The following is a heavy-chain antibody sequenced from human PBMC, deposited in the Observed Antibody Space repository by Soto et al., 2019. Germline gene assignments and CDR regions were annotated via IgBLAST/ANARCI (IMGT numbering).Heavy chain of an antibody. V-gene: IGHV3-15*07. J-gene: IGHJ4*02. CDR2: VKSNADGGTA. CDR3: NTYPNFWGGHTPL. D-gene: IGHD3-3*01. Sequence: EVQLVESGGGLVKPGGSLRLSCAASGFSITNAWMHWVRQAPGKGLEWVGRVKSNADGGTADYAAPVKGRFTISRDDSKNTQYLQMNSLKMEDTAVYYCNTYPNFWGGHTPLWGQGTLVTVSS. CDR1: GFSITNAW.